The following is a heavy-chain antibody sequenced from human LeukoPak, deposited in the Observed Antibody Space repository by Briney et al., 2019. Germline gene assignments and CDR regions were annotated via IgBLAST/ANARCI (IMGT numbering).Heavy chain of an antibody. CDR2: INHSGST. J-gene: IGHJ4*02. D-gene: IGHD3-22*01. Sequence: SETLSLTCAVYGGSFSGYYWSWIRQPPGKGLEWIGEINHSGSTNYNPSLKSRVTISVDTSKNQFSLELSSVTAADTAVYYCARGNDSSGYYFDYWGQGTLVTVSS. CDR3: ARGNDSSGYYFDY. CDR1: GGSFSGYY. V-gene: IGHV4-34*01.